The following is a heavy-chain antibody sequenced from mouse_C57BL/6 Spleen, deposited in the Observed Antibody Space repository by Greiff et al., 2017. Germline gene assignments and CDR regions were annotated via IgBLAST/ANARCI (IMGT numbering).Heavy chain of an antibody. V-gene: IGHV1-15*01. CDR3: TRPLSTGMVTTGYYFDY. CDR2: IDPETGGT. D-gene: IGHD2-2*01. Sequence: VQLQQSGAELVRPGASVTLSCKASGYTFTDYEMHWVKQTPVHGLEWIGAIDPETGGTAYNQKFKGKAILTADKSSSTAYMELRSLTSEDSAVYYCTRPLSTGMVTTGYYFDYWGQGTTLTVSS. J-gene: IGHJ2*01. CDR1: GYTFTDYE.